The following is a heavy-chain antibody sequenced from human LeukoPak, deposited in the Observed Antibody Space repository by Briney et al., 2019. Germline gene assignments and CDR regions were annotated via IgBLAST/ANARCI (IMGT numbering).Heavy chain of an antibody. V-gene: IGHV1-69*05. CDR1: GRTFSSYA. CDR2: IIPIFGTA. CDR3: ARGWGAAMVTGLYYYYMDV. Sequence: SVNVSCKASGRTFSSYAISWVRQAPGQGLEWMGGIIPIFGTANYAQKFQGRVTITTDESTSTAYMELSSLRSEDTAVYYCARGWGAAMVTGLYYYYMDVWGKGTTVTVSS. D-gene: IGHD5-18*01. J-gene: IGHJ6*03.